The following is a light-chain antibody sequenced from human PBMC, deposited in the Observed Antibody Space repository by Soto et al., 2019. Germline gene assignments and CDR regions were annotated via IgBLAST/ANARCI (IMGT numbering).Light chain of an antibody. V-gene: IGKV1-9*01. J-gene: IGKJ5*01. Sequence: SVTITCRASQVISTSLAWYQVKPGKAPKLLIYAASTLESGVPSRFSATVSGTEFSLTITSLQPEDFATYYCQQLFDSPITFGQGTRLEIK. CDR3: QQLFDSPIT. CDR2: AAS. CDR1: QVISTS.